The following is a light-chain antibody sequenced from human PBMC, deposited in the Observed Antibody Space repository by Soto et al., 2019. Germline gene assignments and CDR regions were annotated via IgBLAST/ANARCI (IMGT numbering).Light chain of an antibody. CDR2: GAF. V-gene: IGKV3-15*01. J-gene: IGKJ2*01. CDR3: QQYNYWPSV. CDR1: QSIXRD. Sequence: IGLTQCPFAVSVTQAESATLSCRASQSIXRDFDWYKLKPGQAPRFLXVGAFTRATGSPARLSGSGSGTEFTLTISCLQSEDFAVYFCQQYNYWPSVFGQGT.